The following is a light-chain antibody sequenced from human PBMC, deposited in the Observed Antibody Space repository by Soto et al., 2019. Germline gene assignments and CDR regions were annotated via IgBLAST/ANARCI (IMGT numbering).Light chain of an antibody. CDR2: GAS. Sequence: IQLTQSPSSLSASVGDRVTITCRASQGISRSLAWYQQKPGKAPNLLIYGASTLQSGVPSRFSGSGSGTDFTLTISSLQPEDFATYYCQQSYSTPFTFGPGTKVDIK. CDR1: QGISRS. V-gene: IGKV1-39*01. CDR3: QQSYSTPFT. J-gene: IGKJ3*01.